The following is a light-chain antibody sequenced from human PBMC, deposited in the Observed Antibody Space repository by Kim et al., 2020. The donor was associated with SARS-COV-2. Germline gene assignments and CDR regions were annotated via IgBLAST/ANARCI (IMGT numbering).Light chain of an antibody. J-gene: IGLJ2*01. CDR1: SSDVGGYNY. Sequence: GQSVTISDTGTSSDVGGYNYVSWYQHHPGKAPKLMIYEVNKRPSGVPDRFSGSKSGNTASLTVSGLQAEDEADYYCNSYADTNNLIFGGGTQLTVL. CDR3: NSYADTNNLI. V-gene: IGLV2-8*01. CDR2: EVN.